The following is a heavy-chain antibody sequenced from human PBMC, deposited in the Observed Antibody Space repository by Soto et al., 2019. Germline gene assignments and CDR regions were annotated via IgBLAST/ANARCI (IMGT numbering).Heavy chain of an antibody. Sequence: SETLSLTCTVSGGSISSGGYYWSWIRQHPGKGLEWIGYIYYSGSTYYNPSLKSRVTISVDTSKNQFSLKLSSVTAADTAVYYCARDKSYYDSSSDAFDIWGQGTMVTVSS. CDR2: IYYSGST. CDR3: ARDKSYYDSSSDAFDI. CDR1: GGSISSGGYY. J-gene: IGHJ3*02. D-gene: IGHD3-22*01. V-gene: IGHV4-31*03.